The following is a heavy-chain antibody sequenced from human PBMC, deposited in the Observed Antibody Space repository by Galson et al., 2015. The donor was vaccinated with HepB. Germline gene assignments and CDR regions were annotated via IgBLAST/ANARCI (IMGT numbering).Heavy chain of an antibody. CDR1: GFTFSSYS. D-gene: IGHD5-12*01. CDR3: ARDPHSGYDYFWFDP. V-gene: IGHV3-21*01. Sequence: SLRLSCAASGFTFSSYSMNWVRQAPGKGLEWVSSISSSSSYIYYADSVKGRFTISRDNAKNSLYLQMNSLRAEDTAVYYCARDPHSGYDYFWFDPWGQGTLVTASS. J-gene: IGHJ5*02. CDR2: ISSSSSYI.